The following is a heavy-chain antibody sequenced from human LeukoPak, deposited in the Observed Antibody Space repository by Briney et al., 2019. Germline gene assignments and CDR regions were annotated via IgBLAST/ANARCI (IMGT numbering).Heavy chain of an antibody. V-gene: IGHV1-8*03. Sequence: ASVKVSCKASGYTFTSYDINWVRQATGQGLEWMGWMNPNSGNTGYAQKFQGRVTITRNTSISTAYMELSSLRAEDTAVYYCAKSIYYYDSSGYLKAMDYWGQGTLVTVSS. CDR1: GYTFTSYD. D-gene: IGHD3-22*01. J-gene: IGHJ4*02. CDR2: MNPNSGNT. CDR3: AKSIYYYDSSGYLKAMDY.